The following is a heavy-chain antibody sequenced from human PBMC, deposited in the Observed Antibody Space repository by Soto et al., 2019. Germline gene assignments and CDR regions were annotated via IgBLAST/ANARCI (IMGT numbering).Heavy chain of an antibody. Sequence: GGSLRLSCAASGFTFSSYWMHWVRQAPGKGLVWVSRINSDGSSTSYADSVKGRFTISRDNAKNTLYLQMNSLRAEDTAVYYCARERIFWQQPKNWFDPWGQGTLVTVSS. CDR3: ARERIFWQQPKNWFDP. D-gene: IGHD6-13*01. V-gene: IGHV3-74*01. CDR2: INSDGSST. J-gene: IGHJ5*02. CDR1: GFTFSSYW.